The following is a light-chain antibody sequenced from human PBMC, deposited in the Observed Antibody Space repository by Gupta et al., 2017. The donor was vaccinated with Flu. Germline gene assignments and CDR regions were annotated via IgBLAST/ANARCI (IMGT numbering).Light chain of an antibody. CDR2: DVS. CDR1: SSDGGGYNY. CDR3: SSYTSSRTVV. Sequence: TSSDGGGYNYVSWYQQHPGKAPKHMICDVSNRPSGISNRFSGSKSGNTASLTISGLQAEDEADYYCSSYTSSRTVVFGGGTKLTVL. V-gene: IGLV2-14*03. J-gene: IGLJ3*02.